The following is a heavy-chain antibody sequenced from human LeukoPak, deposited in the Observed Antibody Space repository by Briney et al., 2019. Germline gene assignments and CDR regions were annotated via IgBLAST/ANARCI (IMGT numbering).Heavy chain of an antibody. CDR3: SKWGDYDVLTGYYDSDF. CDR2: ILGSGRSA. V-gene: IGHV3-23*01. Sequence: PGGSLRLSCAASGFTFNNYSMSLVRQAPGEGLEWVSAILGSGRSAYYADSVKGRFTISRDNSKNSLFLQMNSLRVEDTALYYCSKWGDYDVLTGYYDSDFWGQGTLVTVSA. CDR1: GFTFNNYS. D-gene: IGHD3-9*01. J-gene: IGHJ4*02.